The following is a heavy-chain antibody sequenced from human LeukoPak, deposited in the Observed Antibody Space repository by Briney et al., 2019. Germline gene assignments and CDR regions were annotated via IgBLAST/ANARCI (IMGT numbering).Heavy chain of an antibody. CDR2: ISGSGGST. CDR1: GFTFSSYA. Sequence: GGSLRLSCAASGFTFSSYAMSWVRQAPGKGLEWVSAISGSGGSTYYADSVKGRFTISRDNAKNSLYLQMNSLRAEDTAVYYCARGSSSGWYNWFDPWGQGTLVTVSS. CDR3: ARGSSSGWYNWFDP. V-gene: IGHV3-23*01. D-gene: IGHD6-19*01. J-gene: IGHJ5*02.